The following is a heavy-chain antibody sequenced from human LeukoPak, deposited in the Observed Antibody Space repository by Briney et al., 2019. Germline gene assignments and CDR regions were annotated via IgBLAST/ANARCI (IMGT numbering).Heavy chain of an antibody. V-gene: IGHV4-4*07. CDR1: GFTVSSNY. D-gene: IGHD4-17*01. Sequence: GSLRLSCAASGFTVSSNYMSWIRQPAGKGLEWIGRIYPGESIYASENTNYNPSLKSRVSMSGDTSKNQVSLKLRSVTAADTAVYYCARDPTTVTTIFDSWGQGTLVTVSS. CDR2: IYPGESIYASENT. J-gene: IGHJ4*02. CDR3: ARDPTTVTTIFDS.